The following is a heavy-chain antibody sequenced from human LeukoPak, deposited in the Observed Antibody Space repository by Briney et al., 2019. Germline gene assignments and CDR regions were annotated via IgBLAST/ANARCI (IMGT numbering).Heavy chain of an antibody. CDR2: ISSNGDNT. V-gene: IGHV3-64D*06. CDR1: GFTFSTYV. Sequence: PGGSLRLSCSVSGFTFSTYVMHWVRQAPGEGLEYVSAISSNGDNTYYADSVKGRFTISRDNSKNTLYLRMSSLRADDTAVYYCVRGTGYWGQGTLVTVSS. J-gene: IGHJ4*02. CDR3: VRGTGY.